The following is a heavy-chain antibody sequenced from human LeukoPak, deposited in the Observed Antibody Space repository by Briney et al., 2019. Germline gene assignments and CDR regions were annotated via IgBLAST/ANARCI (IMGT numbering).Heavy chain of an antibody. V-gene: IGHV3-23*01. J-gene: IGHJ6*02. D-gene: IGHD3-10*01. CDR1: GFTFSNYA. Sequence: PGGSLRLFWAASGFTFSNYAMSWVRQAPGKGLEWVSTISDSGGSTYYADSVKGRFTISKDNSKNTLYLQMNSLRAEDTAIHYCAKVPYSDYGSGRPPFMDVWGQGTTVAVSS. CDR2: ISDSGGST. CDR3: AKVPYSDYGSGRPPFMDV.